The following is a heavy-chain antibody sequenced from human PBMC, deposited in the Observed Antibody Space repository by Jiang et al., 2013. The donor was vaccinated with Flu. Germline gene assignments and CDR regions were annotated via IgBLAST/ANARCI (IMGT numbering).Heavy chain of an antibody. V-gene: IGHV3-48*03. Sequence: VQLLESGGGLVQPGGSLRLSCAASGFTFSSYEMNWVRQAPGKGLEWVSYISSSGSTIYYADSVKGRFTISRDNAKNSLYLQMNSLRAEDTAVYYCARDSGVVTAFDYWGQGTLVTVSS. D-gene: IGHD2-21*02. J-gene: IGHJ4*02. CDR3: ARDSGVVTAFDY. CDR1: GFTFSSYE. CDR2: ISSSGSTI.